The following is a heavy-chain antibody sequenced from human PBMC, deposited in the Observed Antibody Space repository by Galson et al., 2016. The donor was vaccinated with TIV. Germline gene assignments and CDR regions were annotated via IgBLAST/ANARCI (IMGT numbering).Heavy chain of an antibody. CDR2: INKNGAT. D-gene: IGHD3/OR15-3a*01. V-gene: IGHV3-23*01. J-gene: IGHJ6*02. Sequence: SLRLSCAVYRLTLSSYAMTWVRQAPGKGLEWVSSINKNGATYHADSVKGRFTISRDNSKNTVHLQMNSLRAEGTAGYYCAKDRTPDAFYPSAGAMDVWGQGTTVTVSS. CDR1: RLTLSSYA. CDR3: AKDRTPDAFYPSAGAMDV.